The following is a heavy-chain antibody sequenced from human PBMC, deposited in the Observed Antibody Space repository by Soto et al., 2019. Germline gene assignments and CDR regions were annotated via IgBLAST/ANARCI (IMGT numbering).Heavy chain of an antibody. CDR3: AREVARYCYGGTCSYYYMAV. D-gene: IGHD2-15*01. J-gene: IGHJ6*03. CDR2: TKQDGSEK. Sequence: GGSLRLSCAASGFMFSSYWMTWVRQAPGKGLEWVANTKQDGSEKYYVDSVKGRFTISRDNAKNSLYLQMNSLRAEDTAVYYCAREVARYCYGGTCSYYYMAVSGQGTSVIVSS. CDR1: GFMFSSYW. V-gene: IGHV3-7*01.